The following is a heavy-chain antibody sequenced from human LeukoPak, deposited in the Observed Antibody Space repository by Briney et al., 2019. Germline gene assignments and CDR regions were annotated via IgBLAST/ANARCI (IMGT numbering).Heavy chain of an antibody. J-gene: IGHJ5*02. CDR1: GFSLNNYA. V-gene: IGHV3-23*01. CDR2: IIADHDTT. CDR3: AQDGTRTRYNWFDA. D-gene: IGHD1-14*01. Sequence: GRSLRLSCAATGFSLNNYAMSWVRQAPGKGLEWVSGIIADHDTTYYADSVRGRFTISRDTSKSTLYLQMISLRAEDTAIYYCAQDGTRTRYNWFDAWGQGTLVTVSS.